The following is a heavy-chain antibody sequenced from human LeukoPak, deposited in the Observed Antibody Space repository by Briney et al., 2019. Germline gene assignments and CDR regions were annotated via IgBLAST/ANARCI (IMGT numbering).Heavy chain of an antibody. J-gene: IGHJ4*02. Sequence: ASVKVSCKASGGTFSSYAISWVRQAPGQGLEWMGGIIPIFGTANYAQKFQGRVTITADESTSTAYMELSSLRSKDTAVYYCARAKVVVPRFFDYWGQGTLVTVSS. CDR1: GGTFSSYA. CDR3: ARAKVVVPRFFDY. D-gene: IGHD2-2*01. CDR2: IIPIFGTA. V-gene: IGHV1-69*13.